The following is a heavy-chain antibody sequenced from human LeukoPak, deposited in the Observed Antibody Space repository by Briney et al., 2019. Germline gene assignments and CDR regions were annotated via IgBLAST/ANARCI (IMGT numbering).Heavy chain of an antibody. J-gene: IGHJ6*03. CDR3: AKSYYYDSSGYYYYYYYMDV. CDR1: GFTFSTHA. CDR2: ISGSGGST. D-gene: IGHD3-22*01. V-gene: IGHV3-23*01. Sequence: GGSLRLSCAASGFTFSTHAMTWVRQAPGKGLEWVSGISGSGGSTYYADSVKGRFTISRDNSKNTLYLQMNSLRAEDTAVYYCAKSYYYDSSGYYYYYYYMDVWGKGTTVTISS.